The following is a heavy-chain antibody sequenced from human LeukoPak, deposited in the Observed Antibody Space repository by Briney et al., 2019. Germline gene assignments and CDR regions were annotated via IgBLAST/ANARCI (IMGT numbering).Heavy chain of an antibody. V-gene: IGHV1-18*01. CDR1: GYTFTSYG. Sequence: ASVKVSCKASGYTFTSYGISWVRQAPGQGLDWMGWISAYNGNTNYAQKLQGRVTMTTDTSTSTAYMELRSLRSDDTAVYYCARDPDYYGSGSYPNNWFDPWGQGTLVTVSS. CDR3: ARDPDYYGSGSYPNNWFDP. J-gene: IGHJ5*02. CDR2: ISAYNGNT. D-gene: IGHD3-10*01.